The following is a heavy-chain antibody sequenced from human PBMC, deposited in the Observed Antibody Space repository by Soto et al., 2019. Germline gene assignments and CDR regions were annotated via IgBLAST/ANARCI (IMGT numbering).Heavy chain of an antibody. CDR1: GGTFSSYT. J-gene: IGHJ6*02. CDR3: ARVPNGYYYGSGSSRGSGMDV. CDR2: IIPIRGIA. V-gene: IGHV1-69*02. D-gene: IGHD3-10*01. Sequence: QVQLVQSGAEVKKPGSSVKVSCKASGGTFSSYTISWVRQAPGQGLEWMGRIIPIRGIANYAQKFQGRVTITADKATSTAYMELSSLRSEDTAVYYCARVPNGYYYGSGSSRGSGMDVWGQGTTVTVSS.